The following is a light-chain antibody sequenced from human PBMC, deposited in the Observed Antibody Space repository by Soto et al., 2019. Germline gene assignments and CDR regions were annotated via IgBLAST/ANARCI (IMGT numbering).Light chain of an antibody. CDR2: DAS. CDR1: QSVRSY. Sequence: EIVFTQSPATLSLSPGARATLSCRASQSVRSYLAWYQQRSGQAPRLLMFDASHRATGIPARFSGSGSGTDFTLTISSLEPEDFAVYYCQQRSTWPPTFGGGTKVEIK. V-gene: IGKV3-11*01. CDR3: QQRSTWPPT. J-gene: IGKJ4*01.